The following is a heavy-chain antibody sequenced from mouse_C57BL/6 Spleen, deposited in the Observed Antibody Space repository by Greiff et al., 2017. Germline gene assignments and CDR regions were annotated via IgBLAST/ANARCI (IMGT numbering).Heavy chain of an antibody. Sequence: QVQLKQSGPELVKPGASVKISCKASGYAFSSSWMNWVKQRPGKGLEWIGRMYPGDGDTNYNGKFKGKATLTADKASSTACMQLSSLTSEDSAVYFCAPYYYGSSMFAYWGQGTLVTVSA. CDR3: APYYYGSSMFAY. D-gene: IGHD1-1*01. V-gene: IGHV1-82*01. CDR2: MYPGDGDT. J-gene: IGHJ3*01. CDR1: GYAFSSSW.